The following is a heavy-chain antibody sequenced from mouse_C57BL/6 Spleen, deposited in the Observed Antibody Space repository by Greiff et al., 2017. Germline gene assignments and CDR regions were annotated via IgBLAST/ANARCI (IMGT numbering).Heavy chain of an antibody. D-gene: IGHD2-5*01. CDR2: ISNGGGST. J-gene: IGHJ4*01. CDR1: GFTFSDYY. Sequence: EVMLVESGGGLVQPGGSLNLSCAASGFTFSDYYMYWVRQTPEKRLEWVAYISNGGGSTYYPDTVKGRFTISRDNAKNTLYLQMSRLKSEDTAMYYCAAYYSNYYYAMDYWGQGTSVTVSS. V-gene: IGHV5-12*01. CDR3: AAYYSNYYYAMDY.